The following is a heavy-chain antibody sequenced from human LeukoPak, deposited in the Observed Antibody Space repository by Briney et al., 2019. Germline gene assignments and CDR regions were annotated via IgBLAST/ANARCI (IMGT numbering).Heavy chain of an antibody. CDR1: GFTFSSYS. V-gene: IGHV3-53*01. Sequence: GGSLRLSCAASGFTFSSYSMSWVRQAPGKGLEWVSFIYSGGSTHYSDSVKGRFTISRDNSKNTLYLQMNSLRAEDTAVYYCAKGGGYEAQYYYYYLDVWGKGTTVTISS. CDR3: AKGGGYEAQYYYYYLDV. J-gene: IGHJ6*03. CDR2: IYSGGST. D-gene: IGHD5-12*01.